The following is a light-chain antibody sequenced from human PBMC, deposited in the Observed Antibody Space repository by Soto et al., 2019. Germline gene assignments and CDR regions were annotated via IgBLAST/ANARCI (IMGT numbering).Light chain of an antibody. CDR1: QSISIY. CDR2: GAA. CDR3: QQSDSTPRT. V-gene: IGKV1-39*01. Sequence: TQSPYSLSTSVGDRVTITCRASQSISIYLNWYQQKPGKAPKLLIFGAATLQSGVPSRFSGSGSGTDFTLTITSLQPEDFATYYCQQSDSTPRTFGQGTKVDI. J-gene: IGKJ1*01.